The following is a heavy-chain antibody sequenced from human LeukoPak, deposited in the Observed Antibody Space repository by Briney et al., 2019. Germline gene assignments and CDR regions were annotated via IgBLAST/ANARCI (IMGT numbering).Heavy chain of an antibody. J-gene: IGHJ3*02. CDR3: ARDKDAITMIVVATVRYDAFDI. D-gene: IGHD3-22*01. V-gene: IGHV1-18*01. CDR1: GYTFTSYG. CDR2: ISAYNGNT. Sequence: ASVKVSCKASGYTFTSYGISWVRQAPGQGLEWMGWISAYNGNTNYAQKLQGRVTMTTDTSTSTAYVGLRSLRSDDTAVYYCARDKDAITMIVVATVRYDAFDIWGQGTTVTVSS.